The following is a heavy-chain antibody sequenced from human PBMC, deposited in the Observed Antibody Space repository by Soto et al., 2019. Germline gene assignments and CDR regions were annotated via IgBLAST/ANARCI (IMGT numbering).Heavy chain of an antibody. CDR3: ARVSQLERPYYMDV. V-gene: IGHV4-59*01. Sequence: SETLSLTCTVSGGSISSYYWSWIRQPPGKGLEWIGYIYYSGSTNYNPSLKSRVTISVDTSKNQFSLKLSSVTAADTAVYYCARVSQLERPYYMDVWGKGTTVTVSS. J-gene: IGHJ6*03. CDR2: IYYSGST. D-gene: IGHD1-1*01. CDR1: GGSISSYY.